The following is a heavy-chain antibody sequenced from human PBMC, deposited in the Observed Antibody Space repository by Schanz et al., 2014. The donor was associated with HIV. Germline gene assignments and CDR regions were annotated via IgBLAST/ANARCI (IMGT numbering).Heavy chain of an antibody. CDR2: IWYDGSNK. CDR1: GFTFSTYG. Sequence: QVQLVESGGRVVQPGRSLRLSCAASGFTFSTYGMHWVRQAPGKGLEWVAVIWYDGSNKYYADSVKGRFTISRDKAKNSLYLQMNSLRDEDTAVYYCARAGVTDLFVHWGQGTLVTVSS. CDR3: ARAGVTDLFVH. V-gene: IGHV3-33*01. D-gene: IGHD2-21*02. J-gene: IGHJ4*02.